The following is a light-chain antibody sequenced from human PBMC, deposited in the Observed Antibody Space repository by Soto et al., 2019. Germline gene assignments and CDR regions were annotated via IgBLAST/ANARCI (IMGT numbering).Light chain of an antibody. J-gene: IGLJ3*02. CDR2: DVS. Sequence: QSALTQPPSVSGSPGQSVTISCTGTSSDVGDYDFVSWYHQHPGKVPKVIIYDVSEWPSGVPDRFSGSKSGNTASLTISGLQAEDEAVYYCCSYAGGHTWVFGGGTKLTVL. CDR1: SSDVGDYDF. CDR3: CSYAGGHTWV. V-gene: IGLV2-11*01.